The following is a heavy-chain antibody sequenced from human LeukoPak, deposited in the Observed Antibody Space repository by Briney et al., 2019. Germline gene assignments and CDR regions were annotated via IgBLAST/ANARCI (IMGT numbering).Heavy chain of an antibody. CDR2: MNPNSGNT. J-gene: IGHJ1*01. V-gene: IGHV1-8*01. CDR1: GYTFTSYD. Sequence: GASVKVSCKASGYTFTSYDINWVRQATGQGLEWMGWMNPNSGNTGYAQKFQGRVTMTRNTSISTAYMELSSLRSEDTAVYYCARDRRYGDYVWGSGRVFQHWGQGTLVTVSS. D-gene: IGHD4-17*01. CDR3: ARDRRYGDYVWGSGRVFQH.